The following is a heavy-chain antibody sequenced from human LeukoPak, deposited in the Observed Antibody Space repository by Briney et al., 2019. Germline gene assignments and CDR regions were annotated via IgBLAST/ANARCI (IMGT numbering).Heavy chain of an antibody. D-gene: IGHD4-17*01. J-gene: IGHJ5*02. V-gene: IGHV1-46*01. Sequence: ASVKVSCKASGYTFTSYYIHWVRQAPGQGLEWMGMIYPRDGSTSYAQKFQGRVTITADESTSTAYMELSSLRSEDTAVYYCARVGDHNWFDPWGQGTRVTVSS. CDR2: IYPRDGST. CDR1: GYTFTSYY. CDR3: ARVGDHNWFDP.